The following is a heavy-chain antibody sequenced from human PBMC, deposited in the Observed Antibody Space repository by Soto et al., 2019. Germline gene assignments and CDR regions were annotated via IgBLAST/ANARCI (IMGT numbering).Heavy chain of an antibody. Sequence: PGGSLRLSCAASGFTFSSYGMHWVRQAPGKGLEWVAVISYDGSNKYYADSVKGRFTISRDNSKNTLYLQMNSLRAEDTAVYYCEKAELLLTDYWGQGTLVTVSS. D-gene: IGHD1-26*01. CDR3: EKAELLLTDY. CDR2: ISYDGSNK. V-gene: IGHV3-30*18. J-gene: IGHJ4*02. CDR1: GFTFSSYG.